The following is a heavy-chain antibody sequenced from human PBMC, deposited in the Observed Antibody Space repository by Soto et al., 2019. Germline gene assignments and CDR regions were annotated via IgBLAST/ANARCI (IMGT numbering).Heavy chain of an antibody. CDR1: GFTFSSYA. J-gene: IGHJ2*01. V-gene: IGHV3-30-3*01. CDR2: ISYDGSNK. Sequence: GGSLRLSCAASGFTFSSYAMHWVRQVPGKGLEWVAVISYDGSNKYYADSVRGRFTISRDNSKNTLYLQMNSLRAEDTAVYYCARPLWRDDYNWGYLDLWGRGTLVTVSS. CDR3: ARPLWRDDYNWGYLDL. D-gene: IGHD4-4*01.